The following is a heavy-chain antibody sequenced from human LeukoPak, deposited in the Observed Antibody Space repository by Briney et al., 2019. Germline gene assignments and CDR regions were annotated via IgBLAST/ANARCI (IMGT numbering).Heavy chain of an antibody. Sequence: SETLSLTCTVSGGSISSSSYYWGWIRQPPGKGLEWIGSIYYSGSTYYNPSLKSRVTISVDTSKNQFSLKLSSVTAADTAVYYCARHQGGFLEWLFDYWGQGTLVTVSS. V-gene: IGHV4-39*01. J-gene: IGHJ4*02. CDR1: GGSISSSSYY. D-gene: IGHD3-3*01. CDR3: ARHQGGFLEWLFDY. CDR2: IYYSGST.